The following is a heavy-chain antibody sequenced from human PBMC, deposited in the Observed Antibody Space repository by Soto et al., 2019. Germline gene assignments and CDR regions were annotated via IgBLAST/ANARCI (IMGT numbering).Heavy chain of an antibody. V-gene: IGHV3-30-3*01. J-gene: IGHJ3*02. CDR3: ARDDRRRVSDI. Sequence: GGSLRLSCAASGFTFSSYAMHWVRQAPGKGLEWVAVISYDGSNKYYADSVKGRFTISRDNSKNTLYLQMNSLRAEDTAVYYCARDDRRRVSDIWGQGTMVTVSS. CDR2: ISYDGSNK. D-gene: IGHD6-6*01. CDR1: GFTFSSYA.